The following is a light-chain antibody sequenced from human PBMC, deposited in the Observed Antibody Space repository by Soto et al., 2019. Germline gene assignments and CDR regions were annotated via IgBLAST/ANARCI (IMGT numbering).Light chain of an antibody. V-gene: IGKV3-20*01. CDR3: QQYGRTLYT. CDR2: AAS. Sequence: EAVLTQSPGTLSLSPGERATLSCRASQSVSSSYLAWYQQKPGQAPRLLIYAASRRATGIPDRFSGSASGTDFTLTISRLEPVDFAVYYCQQYGRTLYTFGQGTKLEIK. CDR1: QSVSSSY. J-gene: IGKJ2*01.